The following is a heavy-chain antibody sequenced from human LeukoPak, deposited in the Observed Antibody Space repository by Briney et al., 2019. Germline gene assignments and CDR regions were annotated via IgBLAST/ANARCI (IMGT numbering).Heavy chain of an antibody. CDR2: ISSSGSTI. Sequence: PGGSLRLSCAASGFTFSSYEMNWVRQAPGKGLEWVSYISSSGSTIYYADSVKGRFTISRDNAKNSLYLQMNSLRAEDTAVYYCARVGGGGYASYDYWGQGTLVTVSS. J-gene: IGHJ4*02. V-gene: IGHV3-48*03. CDR1: GFTFSSYE. D-gene: IGHD1-26*01. CDR3: ARVGGGGYASYDY.